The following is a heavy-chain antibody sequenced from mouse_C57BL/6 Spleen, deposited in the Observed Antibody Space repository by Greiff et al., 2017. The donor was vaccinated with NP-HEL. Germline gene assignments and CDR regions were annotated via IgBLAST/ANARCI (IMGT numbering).Heavy chain of an antibody. CDR2: FYPGSGSI. CDR3: ARHEEGRQLRLGYAMDY. Sequence: VQLQQSGAELVKPGASVKLSCKASGYTFTEYTIHWVKQRSGQGLEWIGWFYPGSGSIKYNEKFKDKATLTADKSSSTVYMEISRLTSEDSAVYFCARHEEGRQLRLGYAMDYWGQGTSVTVSS. J-gene: IGHJ4*01. CDR1: GYTFTEYT. V-gene: IGHV1-62-2*01. D-gene: IGHD3-2*02.